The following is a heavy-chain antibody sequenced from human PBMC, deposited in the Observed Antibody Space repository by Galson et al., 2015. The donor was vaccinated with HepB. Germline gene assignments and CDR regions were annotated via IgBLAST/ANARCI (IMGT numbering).Heavy chain of an antibody. CDR2: IRFDGSSQ. J-gene: IGHJ4*02. Sequence: SLRLSCAASGFTFSDYGMNWVRQAPGKGLEWVAFIRFDGSSQYYLHSVKGRLTISRDKSKTTLYLQMKSLRREDTGVYYCAKEQRLMAVAGASLDHWGQGTLVTVSS. D-gene: IGHD6-19*01. CDR1: GFTFSDYG. V-gene: IGHV3-30*02. CDR3: AKEQRLMAVAGASLDH.